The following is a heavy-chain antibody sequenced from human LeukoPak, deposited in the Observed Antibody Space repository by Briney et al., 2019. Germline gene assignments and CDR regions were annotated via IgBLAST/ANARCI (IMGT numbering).Heavy chain of an antibody. J-gene: IGHJ5*02. CDR1: GFTFSSYA. D-gene: IGHD3-22*01. V-gene: IGHV3-23*01. Sequence: TGGSLRLSCAASGFTFSSYAMSWVRQAPGKGLEWVSAISGSGGSTYYADSVKGRFTNSRDNSKNTLYLQMNSLRAEDTAVYYCAKDRYYYDSSGSNWFDPWGQGTLVTVSS. CDR2: ISGSGGST. CDR3: AKDRYYYDSSGSNWFDP.